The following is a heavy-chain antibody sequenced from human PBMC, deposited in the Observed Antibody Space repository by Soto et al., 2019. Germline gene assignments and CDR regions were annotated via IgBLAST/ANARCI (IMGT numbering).Heavy chain of an antibody. V-gene: IGHV1-69*12. CDR3: ARDNDRLQLGGNYYYVLDV. J-gene: IGHJ6*02. CDR2: IIPLFRTP. CDR1: GGTFSSSA. Sequence: QVQLVQSGAEMKEPGSSVKVSCKTSGGTFSSSAISWLRQAPGQGLEWMGGIIPLFRTPDYAQKFHGRVTIAADEATGTAYMELRSLRSEGTAVYYCARDNDRLQLGGNYYYVLDVWGQGTTITVSS. D-gene: IGHD4-4*01.